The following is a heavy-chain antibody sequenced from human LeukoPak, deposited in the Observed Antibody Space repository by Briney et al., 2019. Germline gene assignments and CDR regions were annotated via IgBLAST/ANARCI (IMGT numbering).Heavy chain of an antibody. V-gene: IGHV3-21*01. CDR1: GFTFSSYS. Sequence: PGGSLRLSCAAPGFTFSSYSVNWVRQAPGKGLEWVSSISSSSSYIYHADSVKGRFTISRDNAKNSLYLQMNSLRAEDTAVYYCARGITMIVVASRVVGAFDIWGQGTMVTVSS. CDR2: ISSSSSYI. CDR3: ARGITMIVVASRVVGAFDI. J-gene: IGHJ3*02. D-gene: IGHD3-22*01.